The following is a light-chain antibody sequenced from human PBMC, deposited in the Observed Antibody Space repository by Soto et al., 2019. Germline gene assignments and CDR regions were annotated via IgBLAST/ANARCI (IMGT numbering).Light chain of an antibody. V-gene: IGKV1-9*01. CDR3: QQRNSWPPTFT. Sequence: IQLTQSPSSLSASAGDRVTITCRASQGISSYLGWYQQKPGKAPNLLIYDASTLHSGVPSRFSGGGSGTDFTLTISSLEPEDFAVYYCQQRNSWPPTFTFGQGTRLEIK. CDR2: DAS. J-gene: IGKJ5*01. CDR1: QGISSY.